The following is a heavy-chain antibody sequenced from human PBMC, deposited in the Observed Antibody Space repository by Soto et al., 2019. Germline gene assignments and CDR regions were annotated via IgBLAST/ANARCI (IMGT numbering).Heavy chain of an antibody. CDR2: MNPNSGNT. Sequence: QVQLVQSGAEVKKPGASVKVSCKASGYTFTSYDINWVRQATGQGLEWMGWMNPNSGNTGYAQKFQGXVTXXRXPSISTAYMELSSLRSEDTAVYYCARELYSSVRFDSWGQGTLVTVSS. D-gene: IGHD6-25*01. CDR1: GYTFTSYD. CDR3: ARELYSSVRFDS. J-gene: IGHJ5*01. V-gene: IGHV1-8*01.